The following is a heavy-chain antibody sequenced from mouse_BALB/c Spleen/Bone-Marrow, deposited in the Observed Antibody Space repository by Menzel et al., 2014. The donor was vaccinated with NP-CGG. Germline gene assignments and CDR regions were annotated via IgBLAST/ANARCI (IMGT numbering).Heavy chain of an antibody. J-gene: IGHJ1*01. D-gene: IGHD2-4*01. Sequence: QLQQSGAELVKPGASVKLSCTASGFNIKDTYMHWVKQRPEQGLEWIGRIDPANGNTKYDPKSQGKATITADTSSNTAYLQLSSLTSEDTAVYYCATMITDWYFDIWGAGTTVTVSS. CDR1: GFNIKDTY. CDR2: IDPANGNT. V-gene: IGHV14-3*02. CDR3: ATMITDWYFDI.